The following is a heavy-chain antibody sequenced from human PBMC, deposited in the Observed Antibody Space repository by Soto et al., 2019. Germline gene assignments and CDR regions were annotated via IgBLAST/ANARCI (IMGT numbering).Heavy chain of an antibody. Sequence: QVQLQESGPGLVKPSETLSLTCTVSGGSISSYYWSWIRQPPGKGLEWIGYIYYSGSTNYNPSLKSRVPLSLLTPNNQFSLRLSSVTAAVTAVYYCARLLGSRGDWFDPWGQGTLVTVSS. CDR2: IYYSGST. D-gene: IGHD3-10*01. CDR3: ARLLGSRGDWFDP. V-gene: IGHV4-59*08. J-gene: IGHJ5*02. CDR1: GGSISSYY.